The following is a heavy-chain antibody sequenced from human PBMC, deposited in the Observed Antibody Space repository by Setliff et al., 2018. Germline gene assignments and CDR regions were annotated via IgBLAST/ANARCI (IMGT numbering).Heavy chain of an antibody. V-gene: IGHV4-38-2*01. J-gene: IGHJ4*02. CDR1: GYSISSGYY. CDR2: IYISGST. Sequence: PSETLSLTCSVSGYSISSGYYWGWIRQPPEKGLEWIGRIYISGSTDYNPSLKSRVTISMDTSKNQFSLKVSSVTAADTAVYYCARSFSRREKFLLDYWGQGALVTVSS. CDR3: ARSFSRREKFLLDY.